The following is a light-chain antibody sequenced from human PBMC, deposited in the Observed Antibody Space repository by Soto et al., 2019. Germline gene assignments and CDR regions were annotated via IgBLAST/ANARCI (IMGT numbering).Light chain of an antibody. CDR3: QQVSIYPLT. CDR1: QTVRNNY. Sequence: ELVLKQSPVTLSAYKGEGATLSCRASQTVRNNYLAWYQQKPGQAPRLLIYDASSRATGIPDRFSGGGSGTDFTLTISRLEPEDFAVYYCQQVSIYPLTFGGGTKVDI. V-gene: IGKV3-20*01. J-gene: IGKJ4*01. CDR2: DAS.